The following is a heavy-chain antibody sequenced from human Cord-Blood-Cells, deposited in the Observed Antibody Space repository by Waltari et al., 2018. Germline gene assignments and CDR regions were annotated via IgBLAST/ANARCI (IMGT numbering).Heavy chain of an antibody. Sequence: LQLQESGPGMVKPSETLSLTCTVSGCSISSSSYSWGWIRQPPGTGLEWIGSIYYSGSTYDNPSRKRRVTISVDTSKNQFSLRLSSVTAADTAVYYCARLATFGGVIVDYWGQGTLVTVSS. CDR1: GCSISSSSYS. CDR3: ARLATFGGVIVDY. V-gene: IGHV4-39*01. D-gene: IGHD3-16*02. CDR2: IYYSGST. J-gene: IGHJ4*02.